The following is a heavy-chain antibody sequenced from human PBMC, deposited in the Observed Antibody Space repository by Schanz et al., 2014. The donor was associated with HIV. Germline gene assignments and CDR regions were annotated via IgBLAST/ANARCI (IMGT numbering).Heavy chain of an antibody. CDR3: AKDRNYYDSKYIGKGNYYYYYGMDV. D-gene: IGHD3-22*01. CDR2: ISYDGRNK. Sequence: VQLLESGGGLEQPGGSLRLSCAASGFTFDNYGMHWVRQAPGKGLEWVAVISYDGRNKYYADSVKGRFTISRDNSKNTLNLRVNSLRAEDTAVYYCAKDRNYYDSKYIGKGNYYYYYGMDVWGQGTTVTVSS. J-gene: IGHJ6*02. CDR1: GFTFDNYG. V-gene: IGHV3-30*18.